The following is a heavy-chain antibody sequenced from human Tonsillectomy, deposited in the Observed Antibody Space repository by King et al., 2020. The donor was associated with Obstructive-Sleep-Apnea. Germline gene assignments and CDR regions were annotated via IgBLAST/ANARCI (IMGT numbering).Heavy chain of an antibody. J-gene: IGHJ4*02. Sequence: VQLQESGPGLVKPSETVSLTCTVSGASVSRTRYYWSWIRPPPGKRLEWVGYIYYSGNTNYNPSARSRVTISMDTSKNLVSLQLTSVTAAYTAVYYCARDLGGNYWGGADDWGQGTLVPVSS. D-gene: IGHD1-26*01. CDR2: IYYSGNT. CDR3: ARDLGGNYWGGADD. V-gene: IGHV4-61*01. CDR1: GASVSRTRYY.